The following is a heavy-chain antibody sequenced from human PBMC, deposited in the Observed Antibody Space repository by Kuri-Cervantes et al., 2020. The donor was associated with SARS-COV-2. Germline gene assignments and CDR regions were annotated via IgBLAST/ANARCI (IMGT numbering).Heavy chain of an antibody. V-gene: IGHV3-74*01. D-gene: IGHD6-6*01. Sequence: GGSLRLSCAASGFTFSGHWIHWVRQAPGKGLVWVSRINPDGSYTNNADSVKGRFTISRDNSKNTLYLKMNSLRAEDTAVYYCAKCGWESSACGYFDYWGQGTPVTVSS. CDR2: INPDGSYT. CDR3: AKCGWESSACGYFDY. J-gene: IGHJ4*01. CDR1: GFTFSGHW.